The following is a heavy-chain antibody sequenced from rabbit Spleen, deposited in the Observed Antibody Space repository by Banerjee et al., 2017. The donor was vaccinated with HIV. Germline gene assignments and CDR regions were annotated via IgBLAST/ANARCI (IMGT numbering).Heavy chain of an antibody. Sequence: QQLVESGGGLVQPGASLTLTCTASGFSFSSGYYMCWVRQAPGKGLEWIACIYGGSSGSTYYASWAKGRFTISKTSSTTVTLQMTSLTAADTATYFCARSDSAAVIDASLLWGQGTLVTVS. D-gene: IGHD1-1*01. CDR2: IYGGSSGST. J-gene: IGHJ6*01. CDR1: GFSFSSGYY. V-gene: IGHV1S40*01. CDR3: ARSDSAAVIDASLL.